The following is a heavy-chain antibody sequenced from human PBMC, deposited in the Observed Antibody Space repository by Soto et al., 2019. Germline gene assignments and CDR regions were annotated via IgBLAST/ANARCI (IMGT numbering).Heavy chain of an antibody. CDR1: GYDFTTYG. D-gene: IGHD1-1*01. V-gene: IGHV1-18*01. Sequence: QVHLVQSGAEVKKSGASVKVSCKGSGYDFTTYGITWVRQAPGQGLEWMAWISAHNGNTDYAQKLQGRVTVTRDTSTSTAYMERRSRRFDDTAVYYCARGRYGDYWGQGALVTVSS. J-gene: IGHJ4*02. CDR2: ISAHNGNT. CDR3: ARGRYGDY.